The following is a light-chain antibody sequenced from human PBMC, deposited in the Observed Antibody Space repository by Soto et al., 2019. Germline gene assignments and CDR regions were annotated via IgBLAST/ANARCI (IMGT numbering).Light chain of an antibody. CDR2: DVS. CDR3: SSYTSTNSWV. V-gene: IGLV2-14*01. J-gene: IGLJ3*02. CDR1: SGDVGGYNY. Sequence: QSALTQSASVSGSPGQSSTISCTGTSGDVGGYNYVSWYQQHPCKAPKLIIYDVSNRPSGVSTRFSGSKSGNTASLTISGLHAEDEADYSCSSYTSTNSWVFGGGTKLTVL.